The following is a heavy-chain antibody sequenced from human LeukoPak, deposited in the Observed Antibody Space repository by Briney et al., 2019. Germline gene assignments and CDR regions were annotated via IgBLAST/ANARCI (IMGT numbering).Heavy chain of an antibody. J-gene: IGHJ4*02. CDR1: GGSFSGYY. CDR3: AAPGEEFQKQFDY. D-gene: IGHD1-1*01. CDR2: INHSGST. V-gene: IGHV4-34*01. Sequence: SETLSPTCAVYGGSFSGYYWSWIRQPPGKGLEWIGEINHSGSTNYNPSLKSRVTISVDTSKNQFSLKLSSVTAADTAVYYCAAPGEEFQKQFDYWGQGTLVTVSS.